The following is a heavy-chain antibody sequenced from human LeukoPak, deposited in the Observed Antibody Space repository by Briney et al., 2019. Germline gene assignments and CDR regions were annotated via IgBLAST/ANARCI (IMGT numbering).Heavy chain of an antibody. D-gene: IGHD3-3*01. CDR2: VSTSNPHT. V-gene: IGHV1-18*01. CDR3: ARDRFLWGLGNWFDL. Sequence: ASVKVSCKSSGYTFTNYGISWVRQDPGQGLEWMGWVSTSNPHTNYAPKFRGRVIMTIDTSKATAYLEMRSLTSDDTAVYYCARDRFLWGLGNWFDLWGQGTLVTVTS. CDR1: GYTFTNYG. J-gene: IGHJ5*02.